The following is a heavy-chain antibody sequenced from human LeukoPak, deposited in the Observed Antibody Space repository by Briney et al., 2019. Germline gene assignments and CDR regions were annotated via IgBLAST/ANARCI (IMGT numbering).Heavy chain of an antibody. CDR3: ARGSDVRVVVPAAIYWFDP. CDR2: IYPGDSDT. V-gene: IGHV5-51*01. J-gene: IGHJ5*02. CDR1: GYSFTSYW. Sequence: GASLKISCRGSGYSFTSYWIGWVRQMPGKGLEWMGIIYPGDSDTSYSPTFQGQVTISADKSISTAYLQWSSLKASDTAMYYCARGSDVRVVVPAAIYWFDPWGQGTLVTVSS. D-gene: IGHD2-2*01.